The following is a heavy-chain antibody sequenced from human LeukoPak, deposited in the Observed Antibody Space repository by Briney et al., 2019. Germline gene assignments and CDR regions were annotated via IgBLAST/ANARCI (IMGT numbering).Heavy chain of an antibody. CDR1: GYTFTDYY. J-gene: IGHJ4*02. CDR3: ARDQRVMTTVVTPGY. Sequence: ASVKVSCKASGYTFTDYYMHWVRQAPGQGLEWMGWINPNSGGTKYAQKFQGRVTMTRDTSTSTVYMELSSLRSEDTAVYYCARDQRVMTTVVTPGYWGQGTLVTVSS. CDR2: INPNSGGT. D-gene: IGHD4-23*01. V-gene: IGHV1-2*02.